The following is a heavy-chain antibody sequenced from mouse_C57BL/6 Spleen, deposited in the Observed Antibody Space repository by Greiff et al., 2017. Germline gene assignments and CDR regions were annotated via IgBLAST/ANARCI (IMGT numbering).Heavy chain of an antibody. D-gene: IGHD2-12*01. CDR1: GYTFTEYT. Sequence: QVQLQQPGAELVKPGASVKLSCKASGYTFTEYTIHWVKQRSGQGLEWIGWFYPGSGSIKYNEKFKDKATLTADKSSSTVYMELSRLTSEDSAVYSCGRHEERKDDAGYYFDYWGQGTTLTVSS. V-gene: IGHV1-62-2*01. J-gene: IGHJ2*01. CDR2: FYPGSGSI. CDR3: GRHEERKDDAGYYFDY.